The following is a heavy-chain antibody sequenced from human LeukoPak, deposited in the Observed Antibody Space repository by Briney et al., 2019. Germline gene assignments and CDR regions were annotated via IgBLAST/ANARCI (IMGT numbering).Heavy chain of an antibody. CDR1: GYTFTSYG. Sequence: ASVKVSCKASGYTFTSYGISWVRQAPGQGLEWMGWISPYNGNTNYASKLQGKLTMTTDTSKSTAYVELRSLKCDNTSVYYCARDRQCGYWGQGTLVTVSS. CDR2: ISPYNGNT. J-gene: IGHJ4*02. CDR3: ARDRQCGY. V-gene: IGHV1-18*01. D-gene: IGHD2-21*01.